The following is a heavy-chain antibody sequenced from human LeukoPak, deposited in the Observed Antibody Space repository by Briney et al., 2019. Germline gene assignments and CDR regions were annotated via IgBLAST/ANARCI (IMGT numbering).Heavy chain of an antibody. CDR3: ARENRGYGVY. J-gene: IGHJ4*02. CDR2: ISWNSGSI. CDR1: GFIFNNYA. D-gene: IGHD5-12*01. Sequence: GRSLRLSCAGSGFIFNNYAMHWVRQPPGKGLEWVSGISWNSGSIDYADSVKGRFTISRDNAKNSLYLQMNSLRAEDTAVYYCARENRGYGVYWGQGTLVTVSS. V-gene: IGHV3-9*01.